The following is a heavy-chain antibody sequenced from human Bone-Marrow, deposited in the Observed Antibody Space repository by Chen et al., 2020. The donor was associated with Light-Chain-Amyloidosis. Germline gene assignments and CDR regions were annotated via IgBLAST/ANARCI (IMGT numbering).Heavy chain of an antibody. CDR3: ARRRDCYNFDY. Sequence: EVQMGQSGPEVTKPGASLKIVCKGTEDRHPNDWIGCVRQVPGNGLEWMGVIYPDDSDARYSPSFEGQVTISADKSIPTAYLQWRSLKASDTAMYYCARRRDCYNFDYWGQGTLVTVSS. V-gene: IGHV5-51*01. CDR2: IYPDDSDA. CDR1: EDRHPNDW. D-gene: IGHD2-21*01. J-gene: IGHJ4*02.